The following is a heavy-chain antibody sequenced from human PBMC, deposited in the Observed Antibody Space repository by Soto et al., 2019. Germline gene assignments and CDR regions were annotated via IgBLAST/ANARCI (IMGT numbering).Heavy chain of an antibody. CDR1: GFTFSIYG. V-gene: IGHV3-33*01. J-gene: IGHJ4*02. CDR3: ARVFDTYSFDS. CDR2: IWHDGNKQ. D-gene: IGHD3-9*01. Sequence: PGGSLRLSCAASGFTFSIYGMHWVRQAPGKGIEWVAVIWHDGNKQYYADSLQGPLTISRDNSKKTLYPQMNSLTAEDKAVYYCARVFDTYSFDSWGQGNMVTVSS.